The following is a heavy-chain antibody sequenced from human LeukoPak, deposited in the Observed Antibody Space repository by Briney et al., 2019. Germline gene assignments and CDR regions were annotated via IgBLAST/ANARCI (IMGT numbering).Heavy chain of an antibody. CDR1: GFTCTNYA. CDR2: IRSGGDGT. Sequence: GGPLRLPCAASGFTCTNYAMICVRQAPGRGLEWVSAIRSGGDGTLYADSVKRRFTISRDNSKNTLFLQMNNMRAEDTAVYYCARDQNGDYVGAFVMWGPGTKVTL. CDR3: ARDQNGDYVGAFVM. V-gene: IGHV3-23*01. J-gene: IGHJ3*02. D-gene: IGHD4-17*01.